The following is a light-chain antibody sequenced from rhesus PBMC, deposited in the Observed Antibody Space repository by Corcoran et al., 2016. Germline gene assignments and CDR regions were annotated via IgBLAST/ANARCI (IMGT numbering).Light chain of an antibody. CDR2: YAS. CDR3: QQYDALPWT. J-gene: IGKJ1*01. CDR1: QDISNW. V-gene: IGKV1-19*01. Sequence: DIQMTQSPSSLSASVGDKVTITCHASQDISNWLAWYQQKPGKAPKPLIYYASRLQSGVPSRFSGSGSGTDYILTISSLQPEDFATYYFQQYDALPWTFGQGTRVEIK.